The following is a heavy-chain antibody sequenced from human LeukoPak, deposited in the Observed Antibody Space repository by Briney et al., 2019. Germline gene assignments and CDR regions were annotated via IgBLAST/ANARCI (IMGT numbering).Heavy chain of an antibody. J-gene: IGHJ5*02. CDR2: IYTSGST. D-gene: IGHD2-2*01. Sequence: SQTLSLTCTVSGGSISSGSYYWSWIRQPAGKGLEWIGRIYTSGSTNYNPSLKSRVTISVDTSKNQFSLKLSSVTAADTAVYYCARVVVPAAIIGQRWFDPWGQGTLVTVSS. CDR3: ARVVVPAAIIGQRWFDP. CDR1: GGSISSGSYY. V-gene: IGHV4-61*02.